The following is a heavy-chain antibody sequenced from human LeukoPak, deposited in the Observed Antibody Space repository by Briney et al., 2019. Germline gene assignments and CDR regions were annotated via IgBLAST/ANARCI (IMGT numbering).Heavy chain of an antibody. D-gene: IGHD2-15*01. V-gene: IGHV3-21*01. CDR1: GFTFSSYS. Sequence: SGGSLRLSCAASGFTFSSYSMNWVRQAPGKGLEWVSSISSSSSYIYYADSVKGRFTISRDNAKNSLYLQMNSLRAEDTAVYYCARDMTGCSGGSCYMYSPDTYYFDYWGQGTLVTVSS. J-gene: IGHJ4*02. CDR2: ISSSSSYI. CDR3: ARDMTGCSGGSCYMYSPDTYYFDY.